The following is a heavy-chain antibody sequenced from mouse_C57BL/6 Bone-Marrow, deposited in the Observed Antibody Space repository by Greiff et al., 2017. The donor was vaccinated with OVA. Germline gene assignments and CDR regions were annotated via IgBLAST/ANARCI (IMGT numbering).Heavy chain of an antibody. CDR3: ARGQLRLGYAMDY. Sequence: QVQLQQSGAELVKPGASVKLSCKASGYTFTSYWMHWVKQRPGRGLEWIGRIAPNSGGTKYTEKFKSKATLTVDKPSSTAYMQLSSLTSEDSAVYYGARGQLRLGYAMDYWGQGTSVTVSS. J-gene: IGHJ4*01. D-gene: IGHD3-2*02. CDR1: GYTFTSYW. CDR2: IAPNSGGT. V-gene: IGHV1-72*01.